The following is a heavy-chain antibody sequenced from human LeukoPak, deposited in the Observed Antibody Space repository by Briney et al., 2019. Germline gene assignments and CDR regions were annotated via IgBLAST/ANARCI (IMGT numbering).Heavy chain of an antibody. Sequence: GGSLRLSCAASGFSFSRFWMTWVRQTPGRGLEWVANIKQDGSEIYYVDSLKGRFIISRDNAKSSLYLQMNSLRAEDTVVYYCARSLGYCSGGSCYPFDCWGQGTLVTVSS. CDR2: IKQDGSEI. D-gene: IGHD2-15*01. V-gene: IGHV3-7*04. J-gene: IGHJ4*02. CDR3: ARSLGYCSGGSCYPFDC. CDR1: GFSFSRFW.